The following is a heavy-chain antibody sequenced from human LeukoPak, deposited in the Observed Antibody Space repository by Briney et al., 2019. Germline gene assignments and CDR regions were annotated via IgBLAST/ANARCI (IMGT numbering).Heavy chain of an antibody. CDR2: ISGSGNYI. CDR3: ARDGCGTYSREMYFDY. J-gene: IGHJ4*02. CDR1: GFTFSSYS. V-gene: IGHV3-21*05. D-gene: IGHD1-26*01. Sequence: GGSLRLSCAASGFTFSSYSMNWVRQAPGKGLEWISYISGSGNYIYYADSVQGRFTISRDNAKNSLFLQMNSLRAEDTAVYYCARDGCGTYSREMYFDYWGQGTLVTVSS.